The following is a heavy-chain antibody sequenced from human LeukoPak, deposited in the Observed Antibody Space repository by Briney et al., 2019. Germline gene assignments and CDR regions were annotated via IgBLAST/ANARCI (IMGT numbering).Heavy chain of an antibody. D-gene: IGHD2-2*01. CDR3: ARGFTYCSSTSCHAFDI. J-gene: IGHJ3*02. CDR2: IYYSGST. CDR1: GGSISSYY. V-gene: IGHV4-59*01. Sequence: SETLSLTCTVSGGSISSYYWSWIRQPPGKGPEWIGYIYYSGSTNYNPSLKSRVTISVDTSKNQFSLKLSSVTAADTAVYYCARGFTYCSSTSCHAFDIWGQGTMVTVSS.